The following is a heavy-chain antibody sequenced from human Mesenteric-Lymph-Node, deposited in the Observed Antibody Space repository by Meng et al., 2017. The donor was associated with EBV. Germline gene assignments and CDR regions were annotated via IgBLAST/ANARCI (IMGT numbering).Heavy chain of an antibody. Sequence: QVQLQEWGPGQVKPSGXLSLMCTVSGGSITRSNWWSWVRQSPGKGLEWFGEISHSGYGNYNPSLKRRATISIDKFNSEFALTLTSVTAADTAVYYCTSALRYFDWLVPQGGQGTRVTVSS. CDR1: GGSITRSNW. V-gene: IGHV4-4*02. D-gene: IGHD3-9*01. J-gene: IGHJ1*01. CDR2: ISHSGYG. CDR3: TSALRYFDWLVPQ.